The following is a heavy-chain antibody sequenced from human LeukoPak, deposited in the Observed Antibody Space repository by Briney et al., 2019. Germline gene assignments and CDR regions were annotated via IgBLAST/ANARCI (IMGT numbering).Heavy chain of an antibody. Sequence: GGSLRLSCAAFGFTFSSYGMSWVRQAPGKGLEWVSTISGSGGSTYYADSVKGRFTISRDNSKNTLYLQMNSLRAEDTAVYYCAKDLHYYDSSAYYDYWGQGTLVTVSS. J-gene: IGHJ4*02. CDR1: GFTFSSYG. D-gene: IGHD3-22*01. V-gene: IGHV3-23*01. CDR3: AKDLHYYDSSAYYDY. CDR2: ISGSGGST.